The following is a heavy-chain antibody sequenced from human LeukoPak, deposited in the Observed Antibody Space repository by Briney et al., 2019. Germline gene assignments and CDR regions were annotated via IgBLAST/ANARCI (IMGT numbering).Heavy chain of an antibody. CDR2: IIPIFGTA. Sequence: SVKVSCTASGYTFTSYGISWVRQAPGQGLEWMGGIIPIFGTANYAQKFQGRVTITADESTSTAYMELSSLRSEDTAVYYCAREGEGATGNWFDPWGQGTLVTVSS. V-gene: IGHV1-69*13. J-gene: IGHJ5*02. CDR1: GYTFTSYG. D-gene: IGHD1-26*01. CDR3: AREGEGATGNWFDP.